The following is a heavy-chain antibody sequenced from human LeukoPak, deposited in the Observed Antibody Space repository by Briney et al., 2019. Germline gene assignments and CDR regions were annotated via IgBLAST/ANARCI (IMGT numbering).Heavy chain of an antibody. CDR1: GYXFSSFW. Sequence: GESLKISCNGSGYXFSSFWICWVRQMPGKGLEWMGVIYPGDSDTRHSPSFQGQVIMSADKSISTAYLQWSSLQASDTAIYYCTRHFAGGAIDYWGQGTLVTVSS. V-gene: IGHV5-51*01. D-gene: IGHD3-10*01. J-gene: IGHJ4*02. CDR2: IYPGDSDT. CDR3: TRHFAGGAIDY.